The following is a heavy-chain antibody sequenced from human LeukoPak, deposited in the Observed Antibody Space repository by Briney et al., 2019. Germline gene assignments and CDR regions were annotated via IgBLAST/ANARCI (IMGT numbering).Heavy chain of an antibody. V-gene: IGHV3-20*04. D-gene: IGHD3-3*01. CDR2: INWNGGST. CDR1: GFTFDDYG. Sequence: SLRLSCAASGFTFDDYGMSWVRQAPGKGLEWVSGINWNGGSTGYADSVKGRFTISRDNAKNSLYLQMNSLRAEDTALYYCARYYDFWSGSIGYYYYMDVWGKGTTVTVSS. J-gene: IGHJ6*03. CDR3: ARYYDFWSGSIGYYYYMDV.